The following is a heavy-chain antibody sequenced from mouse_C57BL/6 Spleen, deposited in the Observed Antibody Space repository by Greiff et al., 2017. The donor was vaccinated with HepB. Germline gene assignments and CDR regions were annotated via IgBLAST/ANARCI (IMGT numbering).Heavy chain of an antibody. J-gene: IGHJ1*03. CDR2: IYPGSGST. CDR1: GYTFTSYW. Sequence: QVQLQQPGAELVKPGASVKMSCKASGYTFTSYWITWVKQRPGQGLEWIGDIYPGSGSTNYNEKFKSKATLTVDTSSSTAYMQLSSLTSEDSAVYDCARDYYGSSDGYFDVWGTGTTVTVAS. V-gene: IGHV1-55*01. CDR3: ARDYYGSSDGYFDV. D-gene: IGHD1-1*01.